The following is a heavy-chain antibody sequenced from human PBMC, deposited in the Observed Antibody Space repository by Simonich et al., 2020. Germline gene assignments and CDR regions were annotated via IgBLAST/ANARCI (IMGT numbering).Heavy chain of an antibody. V-gene: IGHV1-18*01. J-gene: IGHJ4*02. Sequence: QVQLVQSGAEVNKPGASVKVSCKASVYTFTSYGISWVRQAPGQRLGWMGWISAYNGNTNTAQKLQCRVTMTTDTSTSTAYMELRSLRSDDTAVYYCARDQGGRAAAATDYWGQGTLVTVSS. CDR2: ISAYNGNT. D-gene: IGHD6-13*01. CDR3: ARDQGGRAAAATDY. CDR1: VYTFTSYG.